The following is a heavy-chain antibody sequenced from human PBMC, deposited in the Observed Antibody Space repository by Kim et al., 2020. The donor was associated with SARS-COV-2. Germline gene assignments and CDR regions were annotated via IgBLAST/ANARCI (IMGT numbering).Heavy chain of an antibody. CDR3: ANGGGWYSSILNWFDP. D-gene: IGHD6-13*01. CDR1: GFTFSASV. Sequence: GGSLRLSCAASGFTFSASVMSWVRQAPGRGLEWVSGISESGGSTYYADSVKGRFTISRDNSKDPLYLPMNSLRAADTAVYYCANGGGWYSSILNWFDPWGQGTLVTVSS. J-gene: IGHJ5*02. CDR2: ISESGGST. V-gene: IGHV3-23*01.